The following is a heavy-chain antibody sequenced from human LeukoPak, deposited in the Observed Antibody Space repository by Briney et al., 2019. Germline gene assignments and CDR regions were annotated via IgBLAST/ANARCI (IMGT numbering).Heavy chain of an antibody. CDR2: ISYSGST. Sequence: SETLSLTCSVSGDSINTYFWSWIRQPPGKGLEWIGYISYSGSTNYNPSLKSRVTMSVDTSKNQISLKLTSVNAADTAVHFCAGYTSGRFFFDFWGQGALVTVSS. CDR1: GDSINTYF. D-gene: IGHD3-3*01. V-gene: IGHV4-59*01. CDR3: AGYTSGRFFFDF. J-gene: IGHJ4*02.